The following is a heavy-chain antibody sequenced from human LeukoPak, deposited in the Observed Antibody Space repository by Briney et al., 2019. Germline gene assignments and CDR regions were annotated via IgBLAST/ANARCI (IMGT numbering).Heavy chain of an antibody. CDR2: IKQDGSEK. CDR1: GFTFSSYW. CDR3: ARVPGDCGGDCYSYYYYYMDV. J-gene: IGHJ6*03. D-gene: IGHD2-21*01. Sequence: PGGSLRLSCAASGFTFSSYWMSWVRQAPGKGLGWVANIKQDGSEKYYVDSVKGRFTISRDNAKNSLYLQMNSLRAEDTAVYYCARVPGDCGGDCYSYYYYYMDVWGKGTTVTVSS. V-gene: IGHV3-7*01.